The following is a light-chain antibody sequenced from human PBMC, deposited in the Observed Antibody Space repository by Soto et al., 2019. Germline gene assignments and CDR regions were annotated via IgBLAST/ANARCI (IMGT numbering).Light chain of an antibody. CDR2: AAS. CDR1: QTISSY. CDR3: QQSYSTLGT. V-gene: IGKV1-39*01. J-gene: IGKJ1*01. Sequence: DIQMTQSPSSLSASVGDRDTITCRASQTISSYLNWYQQKPGKAPKLLIYAASSLQSGVPSRFSGSRSGTDFTLTICSLQPEDFATYYCQQSYSTLGTFGQGTTV.